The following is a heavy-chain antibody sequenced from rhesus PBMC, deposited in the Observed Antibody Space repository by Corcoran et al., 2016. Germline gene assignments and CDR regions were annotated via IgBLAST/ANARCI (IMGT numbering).Heavy chain of an antibody. J-gene: IGHJ6*01. V-gene: IGHV1-180*01. Sequence: QVQLVQSGAEIKQPGASVKLSCKASGHTFTSYSMHWVRQAPVQGLEWIGLISPYNGNRSYAQNFQGKGTITTDTSTSTGYMEMSRLRSEDTAVYYCTRGGYCTGSGCYGLDSWGQGVVVTVSS. CDR2: ISPYNGNR. D-gene: IGHD2-21*01. CDR1: GHTFTSYS. CDR3: TRGGYCTGSGCYGLDS.